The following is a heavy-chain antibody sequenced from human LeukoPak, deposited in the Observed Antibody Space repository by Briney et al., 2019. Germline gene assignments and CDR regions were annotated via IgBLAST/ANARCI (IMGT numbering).Heavy chain of an antibody. V-gene: IGHV3-23*01. Sequence: GGSLRLSCAASGFTFSNYAMTWVRQAPGKGLEWVSVISGSGGSTYYADSVKGRFTISRDNSKNTLYLQMNSLRAEDTAVYYCAKDLSVWYSSGRRHTYYFDYWGQGTLVTVSS. D-gene: IGHD6-19*01. CDR1: GFTFSNYA. J-gene: IGHJ4*02. CDR2: ISGSGGST. CDR3: AKDLSVWYSSGRRHTYYFDY.